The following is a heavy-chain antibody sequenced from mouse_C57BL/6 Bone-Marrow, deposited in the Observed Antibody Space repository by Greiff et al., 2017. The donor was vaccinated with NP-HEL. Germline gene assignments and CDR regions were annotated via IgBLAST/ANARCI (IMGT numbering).Heavy chain of an antibody. Sequence: QVQLQQSGPELVKPGASVKLSCKASGYTFTSYDINWVKQRPGQGLGWIGGIYPSDGSTKYNEKFKGKATLTVDTSSSTAYMELHSLTSEDSAVYFCALTGTWFDYWGQGTTLTVSS. CDR1: GYTFTSYD. J-gene: IGHJ2*01. D-gene: IGHD4-1*01. CDR3: ALTGTWFDY. CDR2: IYPSDGST. V-gene: IGHV1-85*01.